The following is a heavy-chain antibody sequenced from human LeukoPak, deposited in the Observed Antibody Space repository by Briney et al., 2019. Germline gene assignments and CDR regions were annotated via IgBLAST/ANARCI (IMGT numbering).Heavy chain of an antibody. J-gene: IGHJ4*02. CDR2: ISSSSGYI. Sequence: GGSQRLSCAASGFPFSRYTMNWVRQAPGKGLEWASSISSSSGYIYYADSVKGRFTISRDNAKNSLYLQVNSLRVEDTAVYYCARVVVSSGTLDSRGQGTLVTVSS. CDR1: GFPFSRYT. CDR3: ARVVVSSGTLDS. D-gene: IGHD3-22*01. V-gene: IGHV3-21*01.